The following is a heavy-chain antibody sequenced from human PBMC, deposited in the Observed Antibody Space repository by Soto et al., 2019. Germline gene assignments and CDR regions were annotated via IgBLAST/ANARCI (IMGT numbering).Heavy chain of an antibody. CDR2: IRNKANNYAT. J-gene: IGHJ5*02. Sequence: GGSLRLSCSASGFTFSDSALHWVRQASGQGLEWVGRIRNKANNYATAYGASARGRFSISRDDSKNTAFLQMNSLKTEDTAVYYCTASADDTFLHHWAQGSLVTVSS. CDR1: GFTFSDSA. V-gene: IGHV3-73*01. D-gene: IGHD3-16*01. CDR3: TASADDTFLHH.